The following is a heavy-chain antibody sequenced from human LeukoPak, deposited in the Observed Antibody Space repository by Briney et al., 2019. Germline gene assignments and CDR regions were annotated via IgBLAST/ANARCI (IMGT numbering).Heavy chain of an antibody. CDR1: GYTFTGYY. Sequence: GASVKVSCKASGYTFTGYYMHWVRQAPGQELEWMGWINPNSGGTNYAQKFRGWVTMTRDTSISTAYMELSRLRSDDTAVYYCARGGALWFGESRVDYWGQGTLVTVSS. J-gene: IGHJ4*02. D-gene: IGHD3-10*01. V-gene: IGHV1-2*04. CDR2: INPNSGGT. CDR3: ARGGALWFGESRVDY.